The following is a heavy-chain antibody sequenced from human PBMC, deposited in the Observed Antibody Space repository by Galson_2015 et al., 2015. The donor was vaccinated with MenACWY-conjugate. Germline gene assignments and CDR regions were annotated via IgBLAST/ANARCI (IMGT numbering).Heavy chain of an antibody. J-gene: IGHJ4*02. V-gene: IGHV3-33*01. CDR3: FAINSGIAY. CDR1: GFTFSRYA. CDR2: IWYDGSQT. D-gene: IGHD5-12*01. Sequence: SLRLSCAASGFTFSRYAMHWVRQAPGKGLEWVAVIWYDGSQTYYAASVPGRFTISRDHSKHTAYLQMNSLRAEDTSIYYCFAINSGIAYWRQGTLVTVSS.